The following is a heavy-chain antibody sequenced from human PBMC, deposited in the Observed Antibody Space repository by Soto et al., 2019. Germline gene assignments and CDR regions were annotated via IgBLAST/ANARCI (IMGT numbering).Heavy chain of an antibody. CDR3: ARRLFDDFWSGYAGWFDP. V-gene: IGHV4-39*01. CDR1: GGSISSSSYY. J-gene: IGHJ5*02. Sequence: QLQLQESGPGLVKPSETLSLTCTVSGGSISSSSYYWGWIRQPPGKGLEWSGSIYYSGSTYYNPSLKSRVTISVDTSKNQFSLKLSSVTAADTAVYYCARRLFDDFWSGYAGWFDPWGQGTLVTVSS. CDR2: IYYSGST. D-gene: IGHD3-3*01.